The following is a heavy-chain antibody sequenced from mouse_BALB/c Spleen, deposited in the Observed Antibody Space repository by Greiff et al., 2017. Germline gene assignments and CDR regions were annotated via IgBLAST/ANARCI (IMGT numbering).Heavy chain of an antibody. V-gene: IGHV1-9*01. CDR2: ILPGSGST. Sequence: VQLQQPGAELVRPGASVKISCKATGYTFSSYWIEWVKQRPGHGLEWIGEILPGSGSTNYNEKFKGKATFTADTSSNTAYMQLSSLTSEDSAVYYCARTYYYGSSYYFDYWGQGTTLTVSS. CDR1: GYTFSSYW. D-gene: IGHD1-1*01. J-gene: IGHJ2*01. CDR3: ARTYYYGSSYYFDY.